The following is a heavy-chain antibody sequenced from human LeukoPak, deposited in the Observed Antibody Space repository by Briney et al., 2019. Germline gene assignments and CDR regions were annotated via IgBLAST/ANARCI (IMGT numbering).Heavy chain of an antibody. CDR3: ARLGGGYPYAFDI. V-gene: IGHV3-13*01. D-gene: IGHD5-18*01. CDR2: IGTAGDT. J-gene: IGHJ3*02. Sequence: GGSLRLSCAPSVFTLNSYDMHGVPRATGKGVEGVSAIGTAGDTYYPGSVKGRFTISRENAKNSLYLQMNSLRAGDTAVYYCARLGGGYPYAFDIWGQGTMVTVSS. CDR1: VFTLNSYD.